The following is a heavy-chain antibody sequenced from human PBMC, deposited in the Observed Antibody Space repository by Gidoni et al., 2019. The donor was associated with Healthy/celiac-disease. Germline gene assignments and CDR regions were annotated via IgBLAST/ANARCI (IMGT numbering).Heavy chain of an antibody. CDR2: MNPNSGNT. D-gene: IGHD2-2*01. CDR3: ARATYCSSTSCYLDYYYYMDV. V-gene: IGHV1-8*01. Sequence: QVQLVQSGAEVKKPGASVKVSCKASGYTFTSYDINWVRQATGQGLEWMGWMNPNSGNTGYAQKFQGRVTMTRNTSISTAYMELSSLRSEDTAVYYCARATYCSSTSCYLDYYYYMDVWGKGTTVTVSS. CDR1: GYTFTSYD. J-gene: IGHJ6*03.